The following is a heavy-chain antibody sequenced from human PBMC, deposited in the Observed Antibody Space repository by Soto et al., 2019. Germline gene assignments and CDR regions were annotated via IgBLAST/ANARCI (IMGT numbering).Heavy chain of an antibody. V-gene: IGHV1-3*01. Sequence: ASVKVSCKASGYTFTSYAMHWVRQAPGQRLEWMGWINAGNGNTKYSQKFQGRVTITRDTSASTAYMELSSLRSEDTAVYYCARLSRCSGGSCYWIVSDYWGQGSLVTVSS. CDR1: GYTFTSYA. CDR3: ARLSRCSGGSCYWIVSDY. D-gene: IGHD2-15*01. J-gene: IGHJ4*02. CDR2: INAGNGNT.